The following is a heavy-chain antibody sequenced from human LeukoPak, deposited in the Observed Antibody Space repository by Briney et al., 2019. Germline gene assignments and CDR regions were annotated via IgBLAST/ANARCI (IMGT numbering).Heavy chain of an antibody. Sequence: GGSLRLSCAASGFTFSSYWMHWVRQAPGKGLVWVSRIDSDGGGTIYADSVKGRFTISRDNAKNTLYLQMDSLRAEDTAAYYCARKGHYSSGWYKENWFDPWGQGTLVTVSS. J-gene: IGHJ5*02. D-gene: IGHD6-19*01. CDR3: ARKGHYSSGWYKENWFDP. CDR2: IDSDGGGT. CDR1: GFTFSSYW. V-gene: IGHV3-74*01.